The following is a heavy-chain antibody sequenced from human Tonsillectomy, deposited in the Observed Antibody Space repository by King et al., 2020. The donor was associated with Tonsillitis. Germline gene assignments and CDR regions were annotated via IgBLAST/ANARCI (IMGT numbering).Heavy chain of an antibody. J-gene: IGHJ3*02. D-gene: IGHD1-26*01. CDR1: GYSFTSYW. CDR2: IYPGDSDT. CDR3: ARHSGSYLSDAFDI. V-gene: IGHV5-51*01. Sequence: VQLVESGAEVKKPGESLKISCKASGYSFTSYWIGWVRQMPGKGLEWMGIIYPGDSDTRYSPSFQGQVTISADKSFSTAYLQWSGLQASDTAMYYCARHSGSYLSDAFDIWGQGTMVTVSS.